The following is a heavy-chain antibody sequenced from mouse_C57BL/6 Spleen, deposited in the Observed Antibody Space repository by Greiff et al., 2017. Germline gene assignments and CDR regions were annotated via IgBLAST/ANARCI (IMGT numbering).Heavy chain of an antibody. Sequence: QVQLQQPGAELVKPGASVKLSCKASGYTFTSYWMQWVKQRPGQGLEWIGEIDPSDSYTNYNQKFKGKATLTVDTSSSTAYMQLSSLTSEDSAVYYCARQGGTTVVNDWGQGTTLTVSS. CDR1: GYTFTSYW. D-gene: IGHD1-1*01. CDR3: ARQGGTTVVND. J-gene: IGHJ2*01. CDR2: IDPSDSYT. V-gene: IGHV1-50*01.